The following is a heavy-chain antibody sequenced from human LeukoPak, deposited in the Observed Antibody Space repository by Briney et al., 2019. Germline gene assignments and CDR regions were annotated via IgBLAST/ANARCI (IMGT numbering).Heavy chain of an antibody. V-gene: IGHV3-33*01. J-gene: IGHJ4*02. CDR3: ARILRFGAFSLDY. CDR2: IWYDGSNK. Sequence: GGSLRLSCAASGFTFSSYGMHWVRQAPGKGLEWVAVIWYDGSNKYYADYVKGRFTISRDNSKNTLYLQMNSLRAEDTAVYYCARILRFGAFSLDYWGQGTLVTVSS. CDR1: GFTFSSYG. D-gene: IGHD3-10*01.